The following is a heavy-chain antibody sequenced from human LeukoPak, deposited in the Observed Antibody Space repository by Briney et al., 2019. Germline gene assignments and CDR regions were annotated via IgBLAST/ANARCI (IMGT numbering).Heavy chain of an antibody. CDR1: GFNFRSYE. V-gene: IGHV3-48*03. CDR3: AREIVSAVAGNFDY. J-gene: IGHJ4*02. CDR2: ISNTDETR. Sequence: GGSLRLSCAASGFNFRSYEMNWVRQAPGKGLEWGSYISNTDETRTYAASVKGRFTISRDNAKNSLHLEMNSLRAEDTAVYYCAREIVSAVAGNFDYWGQGTLVTVSS. D-gene: IGHD6-19*01.